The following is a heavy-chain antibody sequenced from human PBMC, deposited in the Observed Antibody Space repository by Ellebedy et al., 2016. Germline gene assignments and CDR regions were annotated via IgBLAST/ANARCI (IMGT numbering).Heavy chain of an antibody. Sequence: SETLSLXXTVSGGSISSYYWSWIRQPPGKGLEWIGYIYYSGSTNYNPSLKSRVTISVDTSKNQFSLKLSSVTAADTAVYYCARFGYYDSSGYYNWFDPWGQGTLVTVSS. CDR2: IYYSGST. CDR3: ARFGYYDSSGYYNWFDP. V-gene: IGHV4-59*01. CDR1: GGSISSYY. D-gene: IGHD3-22*01. J-gene: IGHJ5*02.